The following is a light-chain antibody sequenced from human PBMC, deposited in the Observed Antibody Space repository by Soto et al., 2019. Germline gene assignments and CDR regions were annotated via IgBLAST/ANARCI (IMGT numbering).Light chain of an antibody. CDR2: FDD. V-gene: IGLV1-36*01. J-gene: IGLJ2*01. CDR1: TSNIGNNA. CDR3: AAWDDSLNVVL. Sequence: QSVLTQPPSVSGAPRQRVSISCSGATSNIGNNAVNWYQQLPGKAPKLLIYFDDLMPSGVSDRFSGSKSGTSASPAISGRQSEDEADYYCAAWDDSLNVVLFGGGTKLTVL.